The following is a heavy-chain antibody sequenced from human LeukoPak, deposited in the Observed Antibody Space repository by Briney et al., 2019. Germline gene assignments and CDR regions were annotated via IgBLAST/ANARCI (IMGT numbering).Heavy chain of an antibody. D-gene: IGHD6-13*01. CDR1: GFTFSSYW. CDR2: INSDGSST. V-gene: IGHV3-74*01. CDR3: ARSPDSSSWYSYWYFDL. J-gene: IGHJ2*01. Sequence: GGSLRLSCAASGFTFSSYWMYWVRQAPGKGLVWVSRINSDGSSTTYADSVKGRFTISRDNAKNTLFLQMNSLRVEDTAVYCCARSPDSSSWYSYWYFDLWGRGTLVTVSS.